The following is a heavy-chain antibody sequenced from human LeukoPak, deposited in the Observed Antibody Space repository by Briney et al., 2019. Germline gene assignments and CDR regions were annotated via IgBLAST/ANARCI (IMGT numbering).Heavy chain of an antibody. CDR2: IYYSGST. Sequence: SETLSLTCTVSGGSISSGGYYWSWIRQHPGKGLEWIGYIYYSGSTYYNPSLKSRVTISVDTSKNQFSLKLSSVTAADAAVYYCARAALRYFDWLLTTTTVGFDPWGQGTLVTVSS. D-gene: IGHD3-9*01. CDR1: GGSISSGGYY. J-gene: IGHJ5*02. CDR3: ARAALRYFDWLLTTTTVGFDP. V-gene: IGHV4-31*03.